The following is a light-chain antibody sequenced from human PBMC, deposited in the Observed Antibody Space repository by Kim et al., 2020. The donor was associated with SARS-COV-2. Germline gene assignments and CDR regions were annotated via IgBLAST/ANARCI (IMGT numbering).Light chain of an antibody. CDR3: NSRDSSGNHWV. CDR2: GKN. Sequence: AVGKTVRITCQGDSLRSYYASWYQQKPGQAPVLVIYGKNNRPSGIADRFSGSSSGNTASLTITGAQAEDEADYYCNSRDSSGNHWVFGGGTQLTVL. CDR1: SLRSYY. J-gene: IGLJ3*02. V-gene: IGLV3-19*01.